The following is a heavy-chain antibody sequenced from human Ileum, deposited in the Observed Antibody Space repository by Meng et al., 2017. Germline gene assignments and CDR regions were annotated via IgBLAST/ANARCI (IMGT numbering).Heavy chain of an antibody. D-gene: IGHD2-21*01. J-gene: IGHJ6*02. CDR2: MIPNSGNT. CDR3: ARRALGWHGAPPPNYYALDV. Sequence: ASVKVSCKASEYTFTSEDIIWLRQAAGEGLEWMGWMIPNSGNTGYAQKFQGRVTITWNTSLKTAYMELTSLTSDDTAIYYCARRALGWHGAPPPNYYALDVWGQGTTVTVSS. V-gene: IGHV1-8*01. CDR1: EYTFTSED.